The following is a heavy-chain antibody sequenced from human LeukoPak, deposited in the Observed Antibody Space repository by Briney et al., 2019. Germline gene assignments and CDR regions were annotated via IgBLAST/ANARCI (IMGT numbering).Heavy chain of an antibody. CDR2: LYSADSGGRD. CDR1: GLTVSSNF. Sequence: GGSLRLSCAASGLTVSSNFMSWVRQAPGKGLESVSLLYSADSGGRDYHADSVRGRFTVPRDISKNTMYLQMNNLRAEDTAVYYCAREGRGTDVWGQGTLVTVSS. CDR3: AREGRGTDV. J-gene: IGHJ3*01. D-gene: IGHD3-16*01. V-gene: IGHV3-66*01.